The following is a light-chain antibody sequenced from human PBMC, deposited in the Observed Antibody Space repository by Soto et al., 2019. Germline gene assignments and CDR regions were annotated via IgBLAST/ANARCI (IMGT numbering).Light chain of an antibody. Sequence: QPVLTQPASVSGSPGQSITVSCTGTSSDVGGYNYVSWYQQHPGKVPQLMIYDVSNRPSGVSNRFSGSKSGNTASLTISGLQAEDEADYYCSSYTSSNTYVFGTGTKLTVL. J-gene: IGLJ1*01. CDR1: SSDVGGYNY. V-gene: IGLV2-14*01. CDR2: DVS. CDR3: SSYTSSNTYV.